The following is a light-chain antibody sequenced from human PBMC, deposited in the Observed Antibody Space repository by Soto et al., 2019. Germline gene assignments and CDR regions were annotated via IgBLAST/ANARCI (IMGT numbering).Light chain of an antibody. Sequence: IQMTQSPSFRSSSFGDRVTITCRASQGIRNDLGWYQQKPGKAPKRLIYAASSLQSGVPSRFSGSGSGTEGTITISSLKPEDGATYYCLQHNSYPWTFGQGTKVDIK. CDR2: AAS. CDR1: QGIRND. CDR3: LQHNSYPWT. V-gene: IGKV1-17*01. J-gene: IGKJ1*01.